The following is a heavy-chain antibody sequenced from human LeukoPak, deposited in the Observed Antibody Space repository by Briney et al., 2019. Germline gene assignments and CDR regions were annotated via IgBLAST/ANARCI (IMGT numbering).Heavy chain of an antibody. V-gene: IGHV4-34*01. D-gene: IGHD6-19*01. Sequence: SETLSLTCTVSGGSISSYYWSWIRQPPGKGLEWIGEINHSGSTNYNPSLKSRVTISVDTSKSQFSLKLSSVTAADTAVYYCTRGGYSSGWYNWFDPWGQGTLVTVSS. CDR3: TRGGYSSGWYNWFDP. J-gene: IGHJ5*02. CDR2: INHSGST. CDR1: GGSISSYY.